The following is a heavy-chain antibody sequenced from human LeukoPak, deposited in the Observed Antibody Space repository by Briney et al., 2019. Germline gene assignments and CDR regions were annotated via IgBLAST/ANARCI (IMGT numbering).Heavy chain of an antibody. CDR3: ARATITMALGIPADAFDI. CDR2: INHSGST. Sequence: NPSETLSLTCAVYGGSFSGYYWSWIRQPPGKGLEWIGEINHSGSTNYNPSLKSRVTISVDTSKNQFSLKLRSVSAADTAVYYCARATITMALGIPADAFDIWGQGTMVTVSS. D-gene: IGHD3-10*01. J-gene: IGHJ3*02. V-gene: IGHV4-34*01. CDR1: GGSFSGYY.